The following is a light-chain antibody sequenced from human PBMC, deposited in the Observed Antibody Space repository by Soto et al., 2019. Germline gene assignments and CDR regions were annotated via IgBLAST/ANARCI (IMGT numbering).Light chain of an antibody. Sequence: EIVLTQSPGTLSLSPGERSTLSCRASQSVTSNYLAWYQQKPGQAPRLLISGASSRAAGISDRFSGSGSGTDFTLTISRLEPEDFAVYYCQQYGSSPITFGQGTRREIK. V-gene: IGKV3-20*01. CDR2: GAS. CDR1: QSVTSNY. J-gene: IGKJ5*01. CDR3: QQYGSSPIT.